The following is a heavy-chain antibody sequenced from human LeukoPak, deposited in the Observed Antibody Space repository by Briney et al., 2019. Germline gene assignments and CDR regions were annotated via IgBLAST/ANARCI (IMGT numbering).Heavy chain of an antibody. CDR2: FDPEDGET. D-gene: IGHD5-18*01. CDR3: ASRGYSYGYRGYWFDP. V-gene: IGHV1-24*01. CDR1: GYTLTELS. J-gene: IGHJ5*02. Sequence: ASVKVSCKVSGYTLTELSMHWVRQAPGKGLEWMGGFDPEDGETIYAQKFQGRVTMTEDTSTDTAYTELSSLRSEDTAVYYCASRGYSYGYRGYWFDPWGQGTLVTVSS.